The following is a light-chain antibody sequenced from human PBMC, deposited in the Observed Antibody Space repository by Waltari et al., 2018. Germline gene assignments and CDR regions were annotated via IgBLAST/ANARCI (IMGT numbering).Light chain of an antibody. CDR2: DAS. CDR1: QSISRY. V-gene: IGKV3-11*01. Sequence: EIVLTQSPATLSLSPGERATLSCRASQSISRYLAWYQQKPGQAPRLLIYDASNRATGIPARFSGSGSGTDFTLTISSLESEDFAVYYCQQFNNYPLTFGGGTKVEIK. CDR3: QQFNNYPLT. J-gene: IGKJ4*01.